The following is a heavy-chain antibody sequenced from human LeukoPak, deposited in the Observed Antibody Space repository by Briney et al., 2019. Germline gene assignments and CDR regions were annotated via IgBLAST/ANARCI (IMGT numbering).Heavy chain of an antibody. CDR2: ISYDGSNK. CDR1: GFTFSSYA. Sequence: GGSLRLSCAASGFTFSSYAMHWVRQAPGKGLEWVAVISYDGSNKYYADSVKGRFTISRDNSKNTLYLQMNSLRAEDTAVYYRARALYQPRDIVVVPAAISYWGQGTLVTVSS. J-gene: IGHJ4*02. CDR3: ARALYQPRDIVVVPAAISY. V-gene: IGHV3-30-3*01. D-gene: IGHD2-2*01.